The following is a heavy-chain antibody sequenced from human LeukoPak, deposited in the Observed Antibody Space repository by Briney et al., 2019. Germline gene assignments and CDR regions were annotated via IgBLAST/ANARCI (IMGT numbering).Heavy chain of an antibody. D-gene: IGHD3-22*01. CDR3: ARDSRYNYDSSYSGLGDS. CDR1: GFTFSTFG. J-gene: IGHJ4*02. CDR2: ISGSGGAT. V-gene: IGHV3-23*01. Sequence: GGSLRLSCAAPGFTFSTFGMSWVRQAPGKVLEWVSAISGSGGATFYADSVKGRFTISRDSSKNTLYLQMNSLRGEDTAVYYCARDSRYNYDSSYSGLGDSWGQGTLVTVSS.